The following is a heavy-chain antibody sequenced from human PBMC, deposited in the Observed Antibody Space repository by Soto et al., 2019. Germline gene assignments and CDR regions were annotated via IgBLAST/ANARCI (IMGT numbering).Heavy chain of an antibody. CDR1: GYTFTSYG. J-gene: IGHJ5*02. CDR2: ISAYNGNT. CDR3: AHVDVYNWFDP. Sequence: ASVKVSCKASGYTFTSYGISWVRQAPGQGLEWMGWISAYNGNTNYAQELQGRVTMTTDTSTSTAYMELRSLRSDDTAVYYCAHVDVYNWFDPWGQGTLVTVSS. V-gene: IGHV1-18*01.